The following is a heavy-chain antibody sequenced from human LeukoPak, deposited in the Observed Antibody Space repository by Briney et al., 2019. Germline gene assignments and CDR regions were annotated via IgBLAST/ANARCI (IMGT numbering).Heavy chain of an antibody. Sequence: PGGSLRLSCAASGFTFSSYAMSWVRQAPGKGLEWVSVIYSVGSTYYADSVKGRFTISRDNSKNTLYLQMNSLRAEDTAVYYCAKRGRDGYNYDFWGQGTLVTVSS. CDR3: AKRGRDGYNYDF. CDR1: GFTFSSYA. D-gene: IGHD5-24*01. V-gene: IGHV3-23*03. J-gene: IGHJ4*02. CDR2: IYSVGST.